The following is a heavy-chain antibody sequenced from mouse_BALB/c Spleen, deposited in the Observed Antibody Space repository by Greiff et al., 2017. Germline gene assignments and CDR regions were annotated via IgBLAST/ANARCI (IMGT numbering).Heavy chain of an antibody. CDR3: ARGDYYGTLAY. J-gene: IGHJ3*01. Sequence: VQLQESGPQLVRPGASVKISCKASGYSFTSYWMHWVKQRPGQGLEWIGMIDPSDSETRLNQKFKDKATLTVDKSSSTAYMQLSSPTSEDSAVYYCARGDYYGTLAYWGQGTLVTVSA. CDR1: GYSFTSYW. D-gene: IGHD2-1*01. V-gene: IGHV1S126*01. CDR2: IDPSDSET.